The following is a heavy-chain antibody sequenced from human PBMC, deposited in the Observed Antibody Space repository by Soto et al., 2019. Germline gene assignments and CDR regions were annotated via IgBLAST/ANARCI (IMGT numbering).Heavy chain of an antibody. CDR1: GGSISSSSYY. D-gene: IGHD5-12*01. V-gene: IGHV4-39*01. Sequence: QLQLQESGPGLVKPSETLSLTCTVSGGSISSSSYYWGWIRQPPGKGLEWIGSIYYSGSTYYNPSLKSRVTISVDTSKNQFSLKLSSVTAADTAVYYCARLGGYDNYYYYGMDVWGQGTTVTVSS. CDR3: ARLGGYDNYYYYGMDV. J-gene: IGHJ6*02. CDR2: IYYSGST.